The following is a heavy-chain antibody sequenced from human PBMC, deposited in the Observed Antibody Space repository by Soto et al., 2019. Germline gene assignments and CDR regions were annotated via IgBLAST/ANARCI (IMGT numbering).Heavy chain of an antibody. J-gene: IGHJ4*02. Sequence: SVKVSRKASGGSFSNSAISWVRQAPGQGLEWMGGIIPLFGTGNYAQKFQGRVTITADESTSTAYMELSSLRSEDTAVYYCARRPDSSDYYYSYWGQGTLVTVSS. V-gene: IGHV1-69*13. CDR2: IIPLFGTG. CDR3: ARRPDSSDYYYSY. CDR1: GGSFSNSA. D-gene: IGHD3-22*01.